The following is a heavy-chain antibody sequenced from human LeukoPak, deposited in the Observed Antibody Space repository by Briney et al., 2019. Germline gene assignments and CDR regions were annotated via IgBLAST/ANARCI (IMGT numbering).Heavy chain of an antibody. J-gene: IGHJ4*02. CDR2: ISAYNGNT. CDR1: GYTFTSFG. D-gene: IGHD1-26*01. V-gene: IGHV1-18*01. Sequence: ASVKVSCKASGYTFTSFGISWVRQAPGQGLEWMGWISAYNGNTNYAQKLQGGVTMTTDTSTSTAYMELESLRSDDTAVYYCARDQVVGATAGTFDVWGQGTLVTVSS. CDR3: ARDQVVGATAGTFDV.